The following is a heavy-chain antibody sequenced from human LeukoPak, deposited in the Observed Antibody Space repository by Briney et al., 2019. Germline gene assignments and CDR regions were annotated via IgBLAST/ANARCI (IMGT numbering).Heavy chain of an antibody. D-gene: IGHD3-10*02. Sequence: GGSLRLSCAASVFTFSSYGMHWVRQAPGKGLEWVAFIRYDGSNKYYADSVKGRFTISRDNTKNTLYLQMNSLRAEDTAVFYCAMFGEATYYYYGMDVWGQGTTVTVSS. CDR2: IRYDGSNK. J-gene: IGHJ6*02. V-gene: IGHV3-30*02. CDR1: VFTFSSYG. CDR3: AMFGEATYYYYGMDV.